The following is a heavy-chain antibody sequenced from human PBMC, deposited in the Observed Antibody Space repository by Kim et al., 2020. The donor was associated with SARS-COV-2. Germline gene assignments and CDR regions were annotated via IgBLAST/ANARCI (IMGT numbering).Heavy chain of an antibody. J-gene: IGHJ4*02. V-gene: IGHV3-15*01. CDR2: TEGGTT. CDR3: TTDDRD. Sequence: TEGGTTDYAAPVKGRFTISRDDSKNTLYLQMNSLKTEDTAVYYCTTDDRDWGQGTLVTVSS.